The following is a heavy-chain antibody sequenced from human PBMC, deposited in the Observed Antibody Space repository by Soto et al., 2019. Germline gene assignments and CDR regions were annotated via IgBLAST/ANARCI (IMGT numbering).Heavy chain of an antibody. CDR3: ARDKITGLFDY. CDR1: GGSFSGYY. D-gene: IGHD2-8*02. CDR2: INHSGST. Sequence: PSETLSLTRAVYGGSFSGYYLTWIRQPPGTGLEWIGEINHSGSTNYNPSLKSRVTISVDTSKNQFSLKLTSVTAADTAVYYCARDKITGLFDYWGQGTLVTVSS. V-gene: IGHV4-34*01. J-gene: IGHJ4*02.